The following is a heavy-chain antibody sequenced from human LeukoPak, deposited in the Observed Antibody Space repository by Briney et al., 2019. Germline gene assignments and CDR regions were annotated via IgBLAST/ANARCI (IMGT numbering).Heavy chain of an antibody. D-gene: IGHD6-19*01. CDR1: GFTFSSYE. CDR3: ARDDRRGAVAGTSYFQH. J-gene: IGHJ1*01. Sequence: GGSLRLSCAPSGFTFSSYEMNWVRQAPGKGLEWVSYISSSGRTTYYADSVKGRFTISRDNAKNSLYLQMNSLRAEATAVYYCARDDRRGAVAGTSYFQHWGQGTLVTVSS. V-gene: IGHV3-48*03. CDR2: ISSSGRTT.